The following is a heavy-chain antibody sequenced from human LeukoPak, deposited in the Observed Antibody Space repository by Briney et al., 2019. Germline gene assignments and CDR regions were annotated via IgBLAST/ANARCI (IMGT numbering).Heavy chain of an antibody. D-gene: IGHD4-17*01. Sequence: GRFLILSCPASAFTLRNAWMSWVRHLAGGVLEWVCRIKSRTDGGTKEYAAPVKGRFSISRDDSKNTLYLQINSLKTEDTAVYYCADLGDYAVGWGQGTLVTVSS. CDR3: ADLGDYAVG. CDR2: IKSRTDGGTK. CDR1: AFTLRNAW. J-gene: IGHJ4*02. V-gene: IGHV3-15*01.